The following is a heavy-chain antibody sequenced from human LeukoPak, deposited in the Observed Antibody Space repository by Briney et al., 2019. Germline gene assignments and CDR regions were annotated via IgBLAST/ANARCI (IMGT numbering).Heavy chain of an antibody. CDR2: IIPIFGTA. Sequence: ASVKVSCKASGGAFSSYVISWVRQAPGQGLEWMGGIIPIFGTADYAQKFQGRLTITADKSTSTAYMELSSLRSEDTAIYYCASATLRCSGGSCYEMDVWGKGTTVTVSS. J-gene: IGHJ6*04. CDR1: GGAFSSYV. D-gene: IGHD2-15*01. CDR3: ASATLRCSGGSCYEMDV. V-gene: IGHV1-69*06.